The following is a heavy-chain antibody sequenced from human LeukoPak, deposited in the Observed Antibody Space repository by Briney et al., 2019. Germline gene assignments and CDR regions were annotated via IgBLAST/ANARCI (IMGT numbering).Heavy chain of an antibody. D-gene: IGHD3-10*01. CDR1: GGTFSSYA. V-gene: IGHV1-69*05. Sequence: SVKVSCKASGGTFSSYAISWVRQAPGQGLEWMGGIIPIFGTANYAQKFQGRVTITTDESTSTAYMELSSLRSEDTAVYYCARDSHGGSGSYYYFGYWGQGTLVTVSS. J-gene: IGHJ4*02. CDR2: IIPIFGTA. CDR3: ARDSHGGSGSYYYFGY.